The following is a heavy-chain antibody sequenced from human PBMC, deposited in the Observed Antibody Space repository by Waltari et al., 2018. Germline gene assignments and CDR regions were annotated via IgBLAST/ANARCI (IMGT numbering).Heavy chain of an antibody. D-gene: IGHD1-26*01. CDR2: IYYSGST. V-gene: IGHV4-59*11. Sequence: QVQLQESGPGLVKPSETLSLTCTVSGGSISSHYWSWIRHPPGQGLEWIGYIYYSGSTNYNPSLKSRVTISVDTSKNQFSLKLSSVTAADTAVYYCARERIVGATTGYYYYYYMDVWGKGTTVTVSS. CDR1: GGSISSHY. J-gene: IGHJ6*03. CDR3: ARERIVGATTGYYYYYYMDV.